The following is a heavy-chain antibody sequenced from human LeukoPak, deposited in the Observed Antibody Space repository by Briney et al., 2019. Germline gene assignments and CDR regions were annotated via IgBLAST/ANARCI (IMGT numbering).Heavy chain of an antibody. J-gene: IGHJ4*02. D-gene: IGHD5-18*01. Sequence: SETLSLPCSVSGGSISSSSYYWGRIRRPPGEGVVWIGRIYYSGSAYYDPSLKSRVTISVDTSKTQFSLKLSSVTAADTAVYYCARTLPFNVDTAMVFDYWGQGTLVTVSS. CDR3: ARTLPFNVDTAMVFDY. V-gene: IGHV4-39*01. CDR1: GGSISSSSYY. CDR2: IYYSGSA.